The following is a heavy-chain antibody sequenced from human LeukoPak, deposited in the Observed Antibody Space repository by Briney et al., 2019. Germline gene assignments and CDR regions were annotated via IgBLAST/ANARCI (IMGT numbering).Heavy chain of an antibody. CDR1: GFTVRSNY. CDR3: AQQVGYCSSGSCYFTY. D-gene: IGHD2-15*01. CDR2: IYNDGGT. V-gene: IGHV3-53*01. Sequence: GGSLRLSCAASGFTVRSNYMSWVRQAPGKGLEWVSIIYNDGGTYYADSVKGRFTISRDKSKNTLSLQMNSLRAEDTAVYYCAQQVGYCSSGSCYFTYWGQGTLVTVSS. J-gene: IGHJ1*01.